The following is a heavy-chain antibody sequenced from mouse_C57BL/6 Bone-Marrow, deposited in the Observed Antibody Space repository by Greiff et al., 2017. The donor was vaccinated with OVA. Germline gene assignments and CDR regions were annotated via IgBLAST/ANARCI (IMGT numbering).Heavy chain of an antibody. CDR1: GYTFTSYW. J-gene: IGHJ4*01. CDR2: IDPSDSYT. CDR3: ALLRRDY. V-gene: IGHV1-59*01. Sequence: VQLQQPGAELVRPGTSVKLSCKASGYTFTSYWMHWVKQRPGQGLEWIGVIDPSDSYTNYNQKFKGKATLTVDTSSSTAYMQLSSLTSEDSAVYYCALLRRDYWGQGTSVTVSS. D-gene: IGHD1-1*01.